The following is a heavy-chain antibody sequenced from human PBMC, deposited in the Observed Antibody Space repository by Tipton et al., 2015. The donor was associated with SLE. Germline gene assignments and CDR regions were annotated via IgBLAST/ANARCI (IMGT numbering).Heavy chain of an antibody. Sequence: TLSLTCAVSGGSISTTNWWSWVRQPPGKGLEWIREIYHSGSTNYNPSLKSRVTISVDKSKNQFSLKLSSVTAADTAVYYCAGAGTWEVGAFDIWGQGTMVTVSS. V-gene: IGHV4-4*02. D-gene: IGHD1-26*01. CDR2: IYHSGST. CDR1: GGSISTTNW. J-gene: IGHJ3*02. CDR3: AGAGTWEVGAFDI.